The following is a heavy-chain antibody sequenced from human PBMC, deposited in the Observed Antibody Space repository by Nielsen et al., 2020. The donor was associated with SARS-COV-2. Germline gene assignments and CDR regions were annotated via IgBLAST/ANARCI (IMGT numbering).Heavy chain of an antibody. J-gene: IGHJ6*02. CDR3: ARGPPYCSSTSCYGMDV. V-gene: IGHV4-4*07. CDR1: GGSISSNY. Sequence: SETLSLTCTVSGGSISSNYWSWIRQPAGKGLEWIGRTYTIGSTNYNPSLKSRVTMSVETSKNQFSLKLSSVTAADTALYYCARGPPYCSSTSCYGMDVWGQGTTVTVSS. D-gene: IGHD2-2*01. CDR2: TYTIGST.